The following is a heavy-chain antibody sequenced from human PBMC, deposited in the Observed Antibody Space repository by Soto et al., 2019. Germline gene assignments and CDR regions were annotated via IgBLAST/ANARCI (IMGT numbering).Heavy chain of an antibody. Sequence: GGSLRLSCAASGFTFSSYAMSWVRQAPGRGLEWVSAISGSGGSTYYADSVKGRFTISRDNSKNTLYLQMNSLRAEDTAVYYCADLNVNAYFDYWGQGTLVTVSS. CDR2: ISGSGGST. V-gene: IGHV3-23*01. J-gene: IGHJ4*02. CDR3: ADLNVNAYFDY. CDR1: GFTFSSYA.